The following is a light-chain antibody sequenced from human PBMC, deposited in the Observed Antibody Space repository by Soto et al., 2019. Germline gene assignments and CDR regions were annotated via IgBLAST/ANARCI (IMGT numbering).Light chain of an antibody. J-gene: IGKJ1*01. CDR3: QHYGNSLWT. CDR1: QIVRSTY. Sequence: VLTQSPGTLSLSPGESATLSCRASQIVRSTYLAWYQQKPGQAPRLLIYDASSRATDIPDRFSGSRSGTEFTLTISGLEPEDFAVYYCQHYGNSLWTFGQGTKVDIK. CDR2: DAS. V-gene: IGKV3-20*01.